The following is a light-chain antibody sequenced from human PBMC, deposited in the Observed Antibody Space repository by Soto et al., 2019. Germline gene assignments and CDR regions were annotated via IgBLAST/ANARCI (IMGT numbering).Light chain of an antibody. CDR1: QSVSSY. CDR3: QQRSNWLP. Sequence: EIVLTQSPATLSLSPGERATLSCRASQSVSSYLAWYQQKPGQAPRLLIYDASNRATGIPARFSCSGSGTDFTLTISCIEPEDAAVYYCQQRSNWLPVVGGTQVEIK. V-gene: IGKV3-11*01. J-gene: IGKJ4*01. CDR2: DAS.